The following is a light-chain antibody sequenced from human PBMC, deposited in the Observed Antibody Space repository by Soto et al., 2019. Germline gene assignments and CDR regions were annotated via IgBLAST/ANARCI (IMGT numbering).Light chain of an antibody. CDR3: QQYGSSPPTFT. CDR2: GAS. CDR1: QSVSSSY. J-gene: IGKJ3*01. Sequence: EIVLTQSPGTLSLSPGERATLSCRASQSVSSSYLAWYQQKPGQAPRLLIYGASSRATGIPDRFSGSGCGTDFTLTISRLEPEDFAVYYCQQYGSSPPTFTFGPGTKVDIK. V-gene: IGKV3-20*01.